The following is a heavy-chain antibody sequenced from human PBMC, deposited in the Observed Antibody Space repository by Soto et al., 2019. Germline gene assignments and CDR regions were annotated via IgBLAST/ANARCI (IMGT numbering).Heavy chain of an antibody. CDR1: GFTFSSYG. V-gene: IGHV3-33*01. J-gene: IGHJ6*02. Sequence: PAGSLTLACAASGFTFSSYGMDWVRQAAGKVLEWVGVIWYDGSNKYTAHSVKGLFTRSRDNSKNTLYLQMNSLRAEDTAVYYCAREDGSSGSRGYYGMDVWGQGTTVTVSS. CDR3: AREDGSSGSRGYYGMDV. D-gene: IGHD2-15*01. CDR2: IWYDGSNK.